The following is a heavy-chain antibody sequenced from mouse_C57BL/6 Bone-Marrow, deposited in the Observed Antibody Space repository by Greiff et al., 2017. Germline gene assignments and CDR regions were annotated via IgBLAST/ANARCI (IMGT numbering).Heavy chain of an antibody. CDR3: ARGAITTVVATPDGD. J-gene: IGHJ2*01. V-gene: IGHV1-7*01. CDR1: GYTFTSYW. D-gene: IGHD1-1*01. CDR2: INPSSGYT. Sequence: QVQLQQSGAELAKPGASVKLSWKASGYTFTSYWMHWVKQRPGQGLEWIGYINPSSGYTKYNQKFKDKATLTADKSSSTAYMQLSSLTYEDSAVXYCARGAITTVVATPDGDWGQGTTLTVSS.